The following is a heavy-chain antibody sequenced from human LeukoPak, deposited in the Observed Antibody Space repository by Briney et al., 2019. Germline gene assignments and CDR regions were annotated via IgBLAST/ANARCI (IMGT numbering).Heavy chain of an antibody. Sequence: GGSLRLSCVGSGFIFSNYAMIWVRQAPGKGLEWVSGVSGTGDKAYYGDSVKGRFTVSRDNSKNTVYLQMNSLRAEDTALYYCAKDRRSSGGSCHDWGQGTLVTVSS. V-gene: IGHV3-23*01. J-gene: IGHJ4*02. CDR2: VSGTGDKA. CDR1: GFIFSNYA. D-gene: IGHD2-15*01. CDR3: AKDRRSSGGSCHD.